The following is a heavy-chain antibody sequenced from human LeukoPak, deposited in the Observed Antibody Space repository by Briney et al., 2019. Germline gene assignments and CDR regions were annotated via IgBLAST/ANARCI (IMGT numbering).Heavy chain of an antibody. J-gene: IGHJ6*02. D-gene: IGHD3-3*01. Sequence: GGSLRLSCAASGFTFSSYGMHWVCQAPGKGLGWVAVISYDGSNKYYADSAKGRFTISRDNSKNTLDLQMHSLRAENTAVYYYAKDAVLYDFCMDVWGQGPTVTASS. CDR1: GFTFSSYG. CDR3: AKDAVLYDFCMDV. CDR2: ISYDGSNK. V-gene: IGHV3-30*18.